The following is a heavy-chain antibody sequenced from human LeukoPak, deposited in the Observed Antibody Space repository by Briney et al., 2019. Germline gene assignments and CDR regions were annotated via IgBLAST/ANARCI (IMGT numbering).Heavy chain of an antibody. CDR1: GYTFTSYD. CDR2: MNPNSANT. J-gene: IGHJ4*02. V-gene: IGHV1-8*01. Sequence: ASVKVSCKPSGYTFTSYDINWVRQATGQGLEWMGWMNPNSANTGYAQKFQGRVTMTRNTSISTAYMELSSLRSEDTAVYYCARGPPESSNSDYWGQGTLVTVSS. CDR3: ARGPPESSNSDY. D-gene: IGHD6-13*01.